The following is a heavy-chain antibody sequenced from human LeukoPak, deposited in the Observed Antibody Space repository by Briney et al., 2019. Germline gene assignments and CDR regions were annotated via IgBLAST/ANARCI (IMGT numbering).Heavy chain of an antibody. CDR1: GFTFRSYA. CDR3: AKEIYGDSTGGRFQH. CDR2: ISGSGGSR. Sequence: GGSLRLSCAASGFTFRSYAMSWVRQAPGKGLEWVSVISGSGGSRYYADSVKGRFTISRDNSKNTLLLQMNSLRAEDTAVYYCAKEIYGDSTGGRFQHWGQGTLVIVSS. V-gene: IGHV3-23*01. J-gene: IGHJ1*01. D-gene: IGHD4-17*01.